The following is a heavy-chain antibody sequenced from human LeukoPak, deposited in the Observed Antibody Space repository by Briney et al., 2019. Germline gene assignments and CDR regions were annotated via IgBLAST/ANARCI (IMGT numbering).Heavy chain of an antibody. CDR1: GFTVSSNC. CDR2: IYSGGST. CDR3: ARAVFGVVIILSY. Sequence: GGSLRLSCAASGFTVSSNCMSWVRQAPGKGLEWVSVIYSGGSTYYADSVKGRFTIPRDNSKNTLYLQMNSLRAEDTAVYYCARAVFGVVIILSYWGQGTLVTVSS. V-gene: IGHV3-66*02. J-gene: IGHJ4*02. D-gene: IGHD3-3*01.